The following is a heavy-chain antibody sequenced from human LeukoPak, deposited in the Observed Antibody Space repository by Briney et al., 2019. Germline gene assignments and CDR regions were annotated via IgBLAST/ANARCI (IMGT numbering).Heavy chain of an antibody. CDR3: ARHLGIAAAGDY. V-gene: IGHV5-51*01. CDR1: GYSFTSYW. CDR2: IYPGDSDT. Sequence: GGSREISGKGSGYSFTSYWSGGVRQVPGKGVEGVGIIYPGDSDTRYSPSFQGQVTISADKSISTAYLQWSSLKASDTAMYYCARHLGIAAAGDYWGQGTLVTVSS. J-gene: IGHJ4*02. D-gene: IGHD6-13*01.